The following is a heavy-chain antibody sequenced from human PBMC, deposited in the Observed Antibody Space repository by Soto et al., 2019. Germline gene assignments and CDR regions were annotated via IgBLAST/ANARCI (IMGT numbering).Heavy chain of an antibody. CDR1: GGSITSSSHF. J-gene: IGHJ5*02. Sequence: PSETLSLTCSASGGSITSSSHFWGWVRQPPGKGLEWTGTIYFTGHTYYTPSLKSRLTMSIDTSKNEFSLRINSVTAADTAVYYCAGQTFTIAAASYGRSNWFDPWGPGTLVTVSS. V-gene: IGHV4-39*01. CDR2: IYFTGHT. D-gene: IGHD6-25*01. CDR3: AGQTFTIAAASYGRSNWFDP.